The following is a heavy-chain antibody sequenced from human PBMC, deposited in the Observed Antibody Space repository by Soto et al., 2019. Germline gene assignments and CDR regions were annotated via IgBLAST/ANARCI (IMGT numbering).Heavy chain of an antibody. Sequence: SETLSLTCAVSGGSISSGGYSWNWIRQPPGKGLEWIGYIYHSGSTYYNPSLKSRVTISVDRSKNQFSLKLTSVTAADTAVYYCDRAGLAATRVSRFDPWGQGTLVTVYS. V-gene: IGHV4-30-2*01. CDR1: GGSISSGGYS. J-gene: IGHJ5*02. CDR3: DRAGLAATRVSRFDP. D-gene: IGHD6-13*01. CDR2: IYHSGST.